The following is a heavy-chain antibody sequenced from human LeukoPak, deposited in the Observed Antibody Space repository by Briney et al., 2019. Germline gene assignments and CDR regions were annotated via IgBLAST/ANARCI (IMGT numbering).Heavy chain of an antibody. CDR1: GGTFSSYA. D-gene: IGHD4-23*01. Sequence: ASVKVSCKASGGTFSSYAISWVRQAPGQGLEWMGGIIPIFGTAKYAQKFQGRVTITADESTSTAYMELSSLRSEDTAVYYCAGTTVAQPYYFDYWGQGTLVTVSS. J-gene: IGHJ4*02. CDR3: AGTTVAQPYYFDY. CDR2: IIPIFGTA. V-gene: IGHV1-69*13.